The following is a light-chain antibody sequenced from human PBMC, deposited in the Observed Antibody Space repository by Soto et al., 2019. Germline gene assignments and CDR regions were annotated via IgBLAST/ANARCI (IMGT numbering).Light chain of an antibody. J-gene: IGKJ5*01. V-gene: IGKV1-17*03. CDR3: LQHDSFPPT. CDR2: AAS. CDR1: QDIGNH. Sequence: DIQITQSPSAMSASVGDRVTISCRASQDIGNHLAWFQHKPGKVPQRLIYAASSLQTGVPSRFSGSGSGTDFTLTINSLQPEDFATYYCLQHDSFPPTFGQGTRLEIK.